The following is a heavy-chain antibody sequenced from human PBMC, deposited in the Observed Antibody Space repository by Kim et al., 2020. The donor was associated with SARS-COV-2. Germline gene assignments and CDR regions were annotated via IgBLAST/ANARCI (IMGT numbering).Heavy chain of an antibody. Sequence: SVKVSCKASGGTFSSYAISWVRQAPGQGLEWMGGIIPIFGTANYAQKFQGRVTITADESTSTAYMELSSLRSEDTAVYYCARPRTYYYDSPPGYYYYGMDVWGQGTTVTVSS. V-gene: IGHV1-69*13. CDR1: GGTFSSYA. CDR3: ARPRTYYYDSPPGYYYYGMDV. CDR2: IIPIFGTA. J-gene: IGHJ6*02. D-gene: IGHD3-22*01.